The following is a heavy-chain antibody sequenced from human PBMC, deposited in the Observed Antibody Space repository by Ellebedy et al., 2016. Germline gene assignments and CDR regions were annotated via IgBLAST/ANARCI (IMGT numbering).Heavy chain of an antibody. CDR2: ISYSGST. CDR1: GGPITSRF. CDR3: AGERGFTYGYGMGV. Sequence: GSLRLSCTVSGGPITSRFWSWIRQPPGKGLEWIGYISYSGSTAYSDSLKSRVSLSIDTSKNQFSLHLTSATAADTAIYYCAGERGFTYGYGMGVWGQGTTVTVSS. D-gene: IGHD5-18*01. J-gene: IGHJ6*02. V-gene: IGHV4-59*11.